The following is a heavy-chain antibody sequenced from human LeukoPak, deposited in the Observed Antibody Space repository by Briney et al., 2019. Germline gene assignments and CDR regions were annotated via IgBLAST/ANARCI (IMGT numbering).Heavy chain of an antibody. Sequence: PGGSLRLSCAASGFTFKSFGMNWVRQAPGKGLEWVSAFSGSGVSTYYADSVKGRFTISRDNSKNTLYLQMHSLRVEDTGVYYCAKGGSSSWDFFDYWGQGTLVTVSS. CDR2: FSGSGVST. CDR1: GFTFKSFG. CDR3: AKGGSSSWDFFDY. D-gene: IGHD6-13*01. J-gene: IGHJ4*02. V-gene: IGHV3-23*01.